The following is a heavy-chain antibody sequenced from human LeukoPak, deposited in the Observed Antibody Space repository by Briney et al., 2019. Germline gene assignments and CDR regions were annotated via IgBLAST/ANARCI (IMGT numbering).Heavy chain of an antibody. J-gene: IGHJ4*02. CDR1: GFTVTSNY. CDR3: ARKLTEGWCFDY. Sequence: GGSLRLSCAASGFTVTSNYMSWVRQAPGKGLEWVSVIYSDGSTKYADSVKGRFTISRDNSKNTLSLQVNSLRVEDTAVYYCARKLTEGWCFDYWGQGTLVTVSS. CDR2: IYSDGST. V-gene: IGHV3-53*01. D-gene: IGHD6-19*01.